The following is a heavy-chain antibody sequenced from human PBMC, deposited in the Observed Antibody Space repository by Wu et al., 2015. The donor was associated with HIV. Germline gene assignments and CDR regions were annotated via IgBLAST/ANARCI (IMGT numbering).Heavy chain of an antibody. CDR3: AGGSLASGWSTGVAFDL. CDR2: IIFMFGTA. V-gene: IGHV1-69*05. D-gene: IGHD6-19*01. Sequence: QVQLVQSGAEMKKPGSSVRVSCKPSRGTFHNYAISWVRQAPGEGLEWMGGIIFMFGTANYAQKFQGRVTISTDESTSIAYMELRRLRSEDTAVYYCAGGSLASGWSTGVAFDLWGQGTMVTLS. J-gene: IGHJ3*01. CDR1: RGTFHNYA.